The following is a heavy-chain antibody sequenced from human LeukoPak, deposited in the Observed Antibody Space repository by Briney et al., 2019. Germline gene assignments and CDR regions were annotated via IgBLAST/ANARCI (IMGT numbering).Heavy chain of an antibody. CDR1: GDSLSSDTSS. D-gene: IGHD2-21*02. J-gene: IGHJ4*02. Sequence: SETLSLTCLVSGDSLSSDTSSWTWIRQPPGKGLEWIGSIYHTGRTFYNPSLTSRVTISVDKSNNHFSLKLNSVTAADTAVYYCARLNVAVTNFDFWGQGTLVTVSS. V-gene: IGHV4-30-2*01. CDR2: IYHTGRT. CDR3: ARLNVAVTNFDF.